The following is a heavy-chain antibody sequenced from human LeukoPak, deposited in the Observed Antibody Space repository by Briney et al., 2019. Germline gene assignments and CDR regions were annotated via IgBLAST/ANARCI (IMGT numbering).Heavy chain of an antibody. J-gene: IGHJ4*02. Sequence: GGSLRLSCAASGFTFISYAMSWVRQAPGKGLEWVSTLSGSGASTYSADSVKGRFTISRGNSKNTLYLQMNCLRAEDTAVYYCAKDGAVQYYFDYWGQGPLVTVSS. D-gene: IGHD3-16*01. CDR3: AKDGAVQYYFDY. V-gene: IGHV3-23*01. CDR1: GFTFISYA. CDR2: LSGSGAST.